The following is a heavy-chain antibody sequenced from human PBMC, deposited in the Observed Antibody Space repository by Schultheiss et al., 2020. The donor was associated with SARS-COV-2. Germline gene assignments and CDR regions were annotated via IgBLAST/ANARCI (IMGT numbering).Heavy chain of an antibody. CDR2: IYHSGST. V-gene: IGHV4-38-2*02. D-gene: IGHD5-12*01. Sequence: SETLSLTCAVSGYSISSGYYWGWIRQPPGKGLEWIGSIYHSGSTYYNPSLKSRVTISVDTSKNQFSLKLSSVTAADTAVYYCARDKASGYDDAFDIWGQGTMVTVSS. CDR3: ARDKASGYDDAFDI. J-gene: IGHJ3*02. CDR1: GYSISSGYY.